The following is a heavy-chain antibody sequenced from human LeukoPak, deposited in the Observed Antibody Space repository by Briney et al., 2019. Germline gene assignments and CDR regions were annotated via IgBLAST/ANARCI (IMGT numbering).Heavy chain of an antibody. CDR1: GFTFSSFW. CDR2: IKQDGSDK. J-gene: IGHJ6*02. Sequence: GGSLRLSCAASGFTFSSFWMSWVRQAPGKGLEWVANIKQDGSDKYYVDSVKGRFTISRDNAKNSLYLQMNSLRAEDTAVYYCARDHGAAAPHTYGMDVWGQGTTVTVSS. D-gene: IGHD6-13*01. CDR3: ARDHGAAAPHTYGMDV. V-gene: IGHV3-7*01.